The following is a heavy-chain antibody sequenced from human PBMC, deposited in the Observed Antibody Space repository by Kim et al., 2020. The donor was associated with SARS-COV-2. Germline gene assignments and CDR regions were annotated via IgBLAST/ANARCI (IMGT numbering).Heavy chain of an antibody. J-gene: IGHJ4*02. CDR2: MSFDGSNI. CDR1: GFSFTTYA. Sequence: GGSLRLSCAVSGFSFTTYAMHWVRQAPGKGLEWVALMSFDGSNIDYADSVKGRFTISRDNSKNTLYLQMNSLRPEDTAMYYCAKDDYGSIDYWGQGTLVTVSS. CDR3: AKDDYGSIDY. V-gene: IGHV3-30*04. D-gene: IGHD3-10*01.